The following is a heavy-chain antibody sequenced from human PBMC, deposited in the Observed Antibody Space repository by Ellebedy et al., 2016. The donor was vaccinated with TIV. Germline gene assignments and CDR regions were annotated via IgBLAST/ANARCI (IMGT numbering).Heavy chain of an antibody. CDR1: GFTFGDYS. J-gene: IGHJ4*02. D-gene: IGHD6-19*01. V-gene: IGHV3-21*01. CDR3: ARELSSGWGHLQAADY. CDR2: ISGSATYI. Sequence: GESLKISCAASGFTFGDYSMNWVRQVPGKGLEWVSSISGSATYIYYADSVKGRFTISSDNAKNSLYLQMNSLGADDTAVYYCARELSSGWGHLQAADYWGQGTLVTVSS.